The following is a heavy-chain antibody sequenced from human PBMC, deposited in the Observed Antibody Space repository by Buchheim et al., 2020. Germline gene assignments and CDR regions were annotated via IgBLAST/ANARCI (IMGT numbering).Heavy chain of an antibody. J-gene: IGHJ3*02. CDR1: GYTFTSYY. Sequence: QVQLVQSGAEVKKPGASVKVSCKASGYTFTSYYMHWVRQAPGQGLEWMGIINPSGGSTSYAQKFQGRVTMTRDTSTSNVYMGLSSLRSEDTAVYYCARRTNLKYYYDSSGSPASVLKDAFDIWGQGT. D-gene: IGHD3-22*01. CDR3: ARRTNLKYYYDSSGSPASVLKDAFDI. V-gene: IGHV1-46*01. CDR2: INPSGGST.